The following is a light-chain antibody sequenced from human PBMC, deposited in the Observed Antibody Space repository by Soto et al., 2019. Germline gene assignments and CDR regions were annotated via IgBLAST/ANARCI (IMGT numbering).Light chain of an antibody. CDR3: SSYTSSSTLV. V-gene: IGLV2-14*01. CDR1: SSDVGSYNY. J-gene: IGLJ1*01. Sequence: QSVLTQPASVSGSPGQSITISCTGTSSDVGSYNYVSWYQQHPGKAPKLMIYEVSNRPSGVSNRFSGSKSGNTASLTISGLQAEDEADYYFSSYTSSSTLVFGTGTKVTVL. CDR2: EVS.